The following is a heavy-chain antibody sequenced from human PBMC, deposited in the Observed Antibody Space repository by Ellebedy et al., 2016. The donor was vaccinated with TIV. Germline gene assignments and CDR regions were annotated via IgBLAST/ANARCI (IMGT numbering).Heavy chain of an antibody. CDR1: AYSFINYW. D-gene: IGHD3-16*01. J-gene: IGHJ4*02. Sequence: GESLKISCQGSAYSFINYWIVWVRQMPGRALEWMGIIDLSNSDTRYSPSFQAQVTISADRSVTTAYLHFNSLKPSYTAVYYCSKLGHRATPDDSWGQGTLVTVSS. CDR3: SKLGHRATPDDS. CDR2: IDLSNSDT. V-gene: IGHV5-51*01.